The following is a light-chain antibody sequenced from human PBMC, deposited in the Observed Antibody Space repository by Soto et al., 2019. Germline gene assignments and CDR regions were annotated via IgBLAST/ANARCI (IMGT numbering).Light chain of an antibody. CDR3: QTWGAGIVV. CDR2: VNSGGTH. Sequence: QAVVTQSPSASASLGASVKLTCTLSSGHTRDAIAWHQQQPQKGPRYLMKVNSGGTHIKGDGIPDRFSGSSSGAERYLTISSLQSEDEADYYCQTWGAGIVVFGGGTKLTVL. J-gene: IGLJ2*01. V-gene: IGLV4-69*01. CDR1: SGHTRDA.